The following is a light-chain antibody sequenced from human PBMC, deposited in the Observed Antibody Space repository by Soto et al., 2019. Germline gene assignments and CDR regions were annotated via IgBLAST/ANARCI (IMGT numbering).Light chain of an antibody. CDR1: QSLLHSNGYNY. CDR3: MQAQQIPRT. Sequence: DIVMTQSPLSLPVTPGEPASISCRSSQSLLHSNGYNYLDWYLQKPGQSPQLLIYLGSNRASGVPARFSGSGSGTDFTLKISRVEAEDVGFYYCMQAQQIPRTFGQGTKVDIK. V-gene: IGKV2-28*01. J-gene: IGKJ1*01. CDR2: LGS.